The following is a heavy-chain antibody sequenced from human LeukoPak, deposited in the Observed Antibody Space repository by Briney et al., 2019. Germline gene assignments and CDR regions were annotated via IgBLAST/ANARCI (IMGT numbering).Heavy chain of an antibody. CDR3: ARDRCGGDCSDYYFDY. D-gene: IGHD2-21*02. CDR1: GDRFTSYA. J-gene: IGHJ4*02. V-gene: IGHV1-18*01. CDR2: ISAYNGIT. Sequence: ASVKVSYTPSGDRFTSYAIRCVRQAPGQGLEWMGWISAYNGITNYAQKLQGRVTMTTDTFTSTAYMELRNVRSDDTAVYYCARDRCGGDCSDYYFDYWGQGTLVTVSS.